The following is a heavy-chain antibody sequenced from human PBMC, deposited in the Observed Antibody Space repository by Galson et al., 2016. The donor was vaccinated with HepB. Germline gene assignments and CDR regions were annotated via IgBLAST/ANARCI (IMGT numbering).Heavy chain of an antibody. Sequence: SVKVSCKASGYTFTSYYIHWVRQAPGQGLEWMGIINPNDGRTTYAQKFQGRVTMTRDASTSAVYMELRSLRSDDTAVYYCARGLELGIKNDWGQGTRVTVSS. CDR1: GYTFTSYY. V-gene: IGHV1-46*01. CDR3: ARGLELGIKND. D-gene: IGHD7-27*01. CDR2: INPNDGRT. J-gene: IGHJ4*02.